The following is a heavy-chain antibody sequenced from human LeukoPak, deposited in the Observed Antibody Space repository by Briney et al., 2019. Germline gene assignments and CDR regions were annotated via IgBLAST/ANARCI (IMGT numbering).Heavy chain of an antibody. V-gene: IGHV6-1*01. CDR3: ARRLTQYDCFDP. CDR2: TYYRSPWYN. Sequence: SQTLSLTCAISGDSVSSNSGIWNWLRQSPSRGVEGLGRTYYRSPWYNDYAVSVRGRITVNPDTSKNQFSLHLNSVTPEDTAVYYCARRLTQYDCFDPWGQGILVTVSS. CDR1: GDSVSSNSGI. J-gene: IGHJ5*02. D-gene: IGHD2-2*01.